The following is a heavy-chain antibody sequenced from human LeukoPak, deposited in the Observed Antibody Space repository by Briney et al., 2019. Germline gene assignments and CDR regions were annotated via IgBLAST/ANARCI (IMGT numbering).Heavy chain of an antibody. J-gene: IGHJ4*02. CDR3: ARGRGGD. CDR1: GFAFSSSW. CDR2: IKEGGSET. V-gene: IGHV3-7*01. D-gene: IGHD2-21*01. Sequence: GGSLRLSCAASGFAFSSSWMNWVRQAPGKGLEWVANIKEGGSETHYQDSVKGRFTISRDDSTSSLYLQMSSLRAEDTAVYYCARGRGGDWGQGTLVTVSS.